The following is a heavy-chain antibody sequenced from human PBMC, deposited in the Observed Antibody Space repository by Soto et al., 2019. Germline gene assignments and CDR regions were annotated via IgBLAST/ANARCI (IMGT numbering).Heavy chain of an antibody. CDR1: GYSISSGYY. Sequence: SETLSLTCAVSGYSISSGYYWGWIRQPPGKGPEWIGSIYHSGSTYYNPSLKSRVTISVDTSKNQFSLKLSSVTAADTAVYYCARGQYYYGSGSLTDYWGQGTLVTVSS. J-gene: IGHJ4*02. CDR3: ARGQYYYGSGSLTDY. CDR2: IYHSGST. D-gene: IGHD3-10*01. V-gene: IGHV4-38-2*01.